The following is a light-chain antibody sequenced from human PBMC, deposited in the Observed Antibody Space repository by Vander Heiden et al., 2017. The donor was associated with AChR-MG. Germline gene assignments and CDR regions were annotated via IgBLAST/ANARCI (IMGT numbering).Light chain of an antibody. CDR1: SSNIGSQY. CDR2: RND. V-gene: IGLV1-47*01. CDR3: AAWDDSLTGRV. Sequence: QSVLTQPPSASGTPGQRVTISWSGSSSNIGSQYVYWYQQLPGTAPKLLIYRNDQRPSGVPDRFSGSKSGTSASLAISGLRSEDEADYYCAAWDDSLTGRVFGTGTRVTVL. J-gene: IGLJ1*01.